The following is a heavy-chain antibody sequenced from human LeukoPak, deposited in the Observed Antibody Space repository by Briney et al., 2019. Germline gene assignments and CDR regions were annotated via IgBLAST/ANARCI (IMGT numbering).Heavy chain of an antibody. CDR1: GFPFSSHS. J-gene: IGHJ4*02. CDR2: IGNSVNYI. Sequence: PGGSLRLSCTASGFPFSSHSMNWVRQAPGEGLQWVSSIGNSVNYIYYADSVKGRFTISRDDAKNSLYLQMDSLRAEDTALYYCARVPSGTYPSFYFDHWGQGSLVTVSS. CDR3: ARVPSGTYPSFYFDH. D-gene: IGHD1-26*01. V-gene: IGHV3-21*06.